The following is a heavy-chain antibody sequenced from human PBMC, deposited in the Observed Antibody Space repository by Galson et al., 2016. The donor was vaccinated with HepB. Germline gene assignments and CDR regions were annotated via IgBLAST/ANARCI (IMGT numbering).Heavy chain of an antibody. D-gene: IGHD1-14*01. V-gene: IGHV3-23*01. CDR2: ISDNGHAT. J-gene: IGHJ4*02. CDR1: EFTFTSYA. Sequence: SLRLSCAASEFTFTSYAMSWVRQAPGKGLEWISLISDNGHATYYADPVRGRFSIARDNSKNTLYLQINSLRADDTAVYYCAKCPPGTRGSLDSWGQGTLVTVSS. CDR3: AKCPPGTRGSLDS.